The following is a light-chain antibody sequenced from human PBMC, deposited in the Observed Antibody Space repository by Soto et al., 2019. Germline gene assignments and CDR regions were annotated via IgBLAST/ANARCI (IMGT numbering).Light chain of an antibody. CDR1: QSVSTNY. V-gene: IGKV3-20*01. Sequence: EIVLTQSPGTLSLSPGDRATLSCRASQSVSTNYLAWYQQKLGQAPRLLIYGASSRATGIPDRFSGNGSGTDFTLTISSLQSEDFAVYFCQQYNYWPRTFGQGTKVEIK. CDR2: GAS. J-gene: IGKJ1*01. CDR3: QQYNYWPRT.